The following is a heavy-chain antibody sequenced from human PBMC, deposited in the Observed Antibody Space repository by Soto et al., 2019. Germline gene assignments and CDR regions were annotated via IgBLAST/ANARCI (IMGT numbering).Heavy chain of an antibody. CDR2: ISDSGST. J-gene: IGHJ6*03. D-gene: IGHD2-2*01. V-gene: IGHV3-23*01. CDR3: ARERRQYCSSTSCPNSHYYYYMDV. Sequence: GGSLRLSCAAXGFIFNNYAMNWVRQAPGQGLEWVSTISDSGSTYYADSVKGRFTISRDNSKNTLYLQMNSLRAEDTAVYYCARERRQYCSSTSCPNSHYYYYMDVWGKGTTVTVSS. CDR1: GFIFNNYA.